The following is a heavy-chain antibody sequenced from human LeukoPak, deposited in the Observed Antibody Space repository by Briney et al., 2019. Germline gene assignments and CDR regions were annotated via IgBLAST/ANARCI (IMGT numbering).Heavy chain of an antibody. D-gene: IGHD2-21*01. CDR2: LKSKTDGGTT. J-gene: IGHJ1*01. Sequence: GGSLRLSCAASGFTFSNAWMSWGRQGPQKGLESVGRLKSKTDGGTTDYAAPVKGRFTISRDDSKNTLYLQINSLKTEDTAANYWTTVTDRGVACDEFFLHWGQGTLVTVSS. CDR3: TTVTDRGVACDEFFLH. CDR1: GFTFSNAW. V-gene: IGHV3-15*01.